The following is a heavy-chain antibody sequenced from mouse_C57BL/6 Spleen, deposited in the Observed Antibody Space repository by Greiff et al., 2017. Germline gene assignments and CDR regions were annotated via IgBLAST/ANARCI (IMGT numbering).Heavy chain of an antibody. J-gene: IGHJ4*01. V-gene: IGHV5-9-1*02. CDR3: TRGGGRYAMDY. CDR2: ISSGGDYI. CDR1: GFTFSSYA. Sequence: EVKLVESGEGLVKPGGSLKLSCAASGFTFSSYAMSWVRQTPEKRLEWVASISSGGDYIYYADTVKGRFTISRDNARNTLYLQMSSLKSEDTAMYYCTRGGGRYAMDYWGQGTSVTVSS.